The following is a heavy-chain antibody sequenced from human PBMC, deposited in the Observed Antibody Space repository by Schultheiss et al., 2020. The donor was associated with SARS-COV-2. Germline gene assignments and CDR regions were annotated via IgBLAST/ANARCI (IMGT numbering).Heavy chain of an antibody. Sequence: ETLSLTCTVSGGSISSSSYYWGWIRQPPGKGLEFVASIRSSGRDIYYADSMQGRFTVSRDNANNSLYLQMHSLRAEDTAVYYCARAYLNSLVDYWGQGTLVTVSS. D-gene: IGHD2-21*01. V-gene: IGHV3-21*01. CDR1: GGSISSSS. J-gene: IGHJ4*02. CDR3: ARAYLNSLVDY. CDR2: IRSSGRDI.